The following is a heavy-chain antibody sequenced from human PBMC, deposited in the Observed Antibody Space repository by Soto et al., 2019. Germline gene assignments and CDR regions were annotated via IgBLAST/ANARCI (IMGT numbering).Heavy chain of an antibody. Sequence: PGESLKISCKASGYNFATYWVGWVRQMPGKGLEWMGIIYPRDSDTRYSPSVQGHVTISADKSINTAYLQWSSLQASDTAMYYCARQTPSGTQRYFDYWGQGTLVTVSS. CDR2: IYPRDSDT. V-gene: IGHV5-51*01. CDR3: ARQTPSGTQRYFDY. D-gene: IGHD3-10*01. CDR1: GYNFATYW. J-gene: IGHJ4*02.